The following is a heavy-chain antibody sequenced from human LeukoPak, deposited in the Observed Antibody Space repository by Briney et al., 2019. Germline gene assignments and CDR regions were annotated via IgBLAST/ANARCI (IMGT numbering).Heavy chain of an antibody. CDR1: GGTFSSYA. CDR2: IIPIFGTA. J-gene: IGHJ4*02. D-gene: IGHD5-18*01. CDR3: ARVPHTAMGPFDY. V-gene: IGHV1-69*01. Sequence: SVKVSCKASGGTFSSYAISWVRQAPGQGLEWMGGIIPIFGTANYAQKFQGRVTSTAAGSTSTAYMELSSLRSEDTAVYYCARVPHTAMGPFDYWGQGTLVTVSS.